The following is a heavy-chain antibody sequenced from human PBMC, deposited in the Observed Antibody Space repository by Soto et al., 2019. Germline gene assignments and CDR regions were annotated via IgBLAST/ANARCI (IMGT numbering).Heavy chain of an antibody. CDR3: ATNTGAVPAASYYYYYYMDV. CDR2: ISSNGGST. Sequence: TGGSLRLSCAASGFTFSSYAMHWVRQAPGKGLEYVSAISSNGGSTYYANSVKGRFTISRDNSKNTLYLQMGSLRAEDMAVYYCATNTGAVPAASYYYYYYMDVWGKGTTVTVSS. V-gene: IGHV3-64*01. J-gene: IGHJ6*03. CDR1: GFTFSSYA. D-gene: IGHD2-2*01.